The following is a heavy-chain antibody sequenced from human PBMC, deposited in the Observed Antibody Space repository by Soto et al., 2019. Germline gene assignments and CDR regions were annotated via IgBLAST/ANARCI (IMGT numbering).Heavy chain of an antibody. CDR1: GFTFSSYA. CDR2: ISYDGSNK. V-gene: IGHV3-30-3*01. D-gene: IGHD5-12*01. J-gene: IGHJ6*02. Sequence: QVQLVESGGGVVQPGRSLRLSCAASGFTFSSYAMHWVRQAPGKGLEWVAVISYDGSNKYYADSVQGRFTISRDNSKNTLYLQMNSLRAEDTAVYYCARGEQAVGYSGYDLLDYYYGMDVWGQGTTVTVSS. CDR3: ARGEQAVGYSGYDLLDYYYGMDV.